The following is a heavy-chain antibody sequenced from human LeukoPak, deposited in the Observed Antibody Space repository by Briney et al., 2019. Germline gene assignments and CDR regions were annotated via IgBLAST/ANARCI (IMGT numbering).Heavy chain of an antibody. CDR2: IRYDGSNK. CDR1: GFTFSSYG. V-gene: IGHV3-30*02. Sequence: GGSLRLSCPASGFTFSSYGMHWLRQAPGKGLEGVAFIRYDGSNKYYADSVKGRLTISRHNSKNTQYVQANSLRAEHRHGHYLPKEAPPSDGSGYSPPFDYWGERTVVTVSS. CDR3: PKEAPPSDGSGYSPPFDY. J-gene: IGHJ4*02. D-gene: IGHD3-22*01.